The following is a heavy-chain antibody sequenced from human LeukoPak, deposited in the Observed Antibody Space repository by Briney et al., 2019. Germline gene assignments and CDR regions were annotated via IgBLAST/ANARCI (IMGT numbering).Heavy chain of an antibody. CDR2: IKHDESEK. J-gene: IGHJ4*02. Sequence: GGSLRLSCAASGFSFNSDWMDWVRQAPGKGLEWVANIKHDESEKNYLDSVKGRFTISRDNSKNTLYLQMNSLRGEDTAVYYCAKVGEQQLADYWGQGTLVTVSS. CDR1: GFSFNSDW. V-gene: IGHV3-7*01. CDR3: AKVGEQQLADY. D-gene: IGHD6-13*01.